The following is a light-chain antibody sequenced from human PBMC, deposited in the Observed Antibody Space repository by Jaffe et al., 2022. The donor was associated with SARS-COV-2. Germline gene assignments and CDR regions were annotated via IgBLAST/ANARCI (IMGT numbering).Light chain of an antibody. J-gene: IGLJ3*02. CDR1: SSDVGGYNY. CDR2: EVS. Sequence: QSALTQPASVSGSPGQSITISCTGTSSDVGGYNYVSWYQQHPGKAPKLMIYEVSNRPSGVPDRFSGSKSGNTASLTISGLQAEDEADYYCSSYTSSSTLDVFGGGTKLTVL. CDR3: SSYTSSSTLDV. V-gene: IGLV2-14*01.